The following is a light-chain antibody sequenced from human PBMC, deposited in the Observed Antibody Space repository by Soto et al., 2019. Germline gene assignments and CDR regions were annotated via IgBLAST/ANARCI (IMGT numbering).Light chain of an antibody. Sequence: SYELTQPPSVSVSPGQTASITCSGDKLGEKYACWYQQKPRQSPVLVIYQDTKRPSGIPERFSGSNSGNTATLTISGTQAMDEADYYCQAWDSNTVVFGGGTKLTVL. J-gene: IGLJ2*01. CDR3: QAWDSNTVV. CDR2: QDT. CDR1: KLGEKY. V-gene: IGLV3-1*01.